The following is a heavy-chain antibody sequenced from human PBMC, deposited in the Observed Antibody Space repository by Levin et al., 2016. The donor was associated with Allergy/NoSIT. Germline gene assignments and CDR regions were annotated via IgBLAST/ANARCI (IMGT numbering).Heavy chain of an antibody. CDR3: ARDDEGGSSLGYYYYGMDV. CDR2: IIPIFGTA. D-gene: IGHD1-26*01. V-gene: IGHV1-69*06. Sequence: SVKVSCKASGGTFSSYAISWVRQAPGQGLEWMGGIIPIFGTANYAQKFQGRVTITADKSTSTAYMELSSLRSEDTAVYYCARDDEGGSSLGYYYYGMDVWGQGTTVTVSS. J-gene: IGHJ6*02. CDR1: GGTFSSYA.